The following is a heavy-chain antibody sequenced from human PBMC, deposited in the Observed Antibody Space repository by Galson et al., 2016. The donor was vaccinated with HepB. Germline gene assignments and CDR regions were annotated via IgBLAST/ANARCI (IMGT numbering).Heavy chain of an antibody. J-gene: IGHJ4*02. CDR2: ISGSGGTT. V-gene: IGHV3-23*01. CDR1: GFTFSSYA. D-gene: IGHD6-25*01. Sequence: SLRLSCAASGFTFSSYAMNWVRQPPGKGLEWVSSISGSGGTTYYADSLKGRFTISRDNSKSTLYPQMNSLRAEDTAMYYCASAPAATESDYWGQGTLVTVSP. CDR3: ASAPAATESDY.